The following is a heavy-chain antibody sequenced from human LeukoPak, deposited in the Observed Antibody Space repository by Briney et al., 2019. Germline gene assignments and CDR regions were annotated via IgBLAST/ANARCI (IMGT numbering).Heavy chain of an antibody. D-gene: IGHD3-10*01. CDR2: IRTQPYGGST. Sequence: GGSLRLSCTVSGFTFADYAMSWVRQAPGKGPEWVGFIRTQPYGGSTQYAASVKGRFTISRDDSKSIAYLQMNGLKTEDTAIYSCSKGVSPHAPFDAFDVWGLGTLVTVSS. CDR3: SKGVSPHAPFDAFDV. CDR1: GFTFADYA. V-gene: IGHV3-49*04. J-gene: IGHJ3*01.